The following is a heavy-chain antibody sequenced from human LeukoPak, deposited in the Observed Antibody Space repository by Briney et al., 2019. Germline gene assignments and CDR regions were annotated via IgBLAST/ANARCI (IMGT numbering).Heavy chain of an antibody. V-gene: IGHV5-51*01. D-gene: IGHD7-27*01. CDR3: TTKTGDFGNSFDL. CDR1: GYSFTSYW. Sequence: GESLKITCKGSGYSFTSYWIGWVRQMPGKGLEWMGIIYPGDSDTRYSPSFQGQVTISADKSLTTAYLQWTSLKASDTAMYYCTTKTGDFGNSFDLWGQGTMVTVSS. J-gene: IGHJ3*01. CDR2: IYPGDSDT.